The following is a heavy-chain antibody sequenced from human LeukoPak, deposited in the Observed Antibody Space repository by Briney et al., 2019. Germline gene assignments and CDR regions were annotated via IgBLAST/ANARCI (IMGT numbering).Heavy chain of an antibody. CDR3: GKASTVLKPIDY. CDR2: ISPSGSRT. CDR1: GFSIYTDA. D-gene: IGHD1-14*01. Sequence: HPGGSLRLSCAASGFSIYTDAMNWVRQAPGKGLEWVSAISPSGSRTYYADSVKGRFTISRDNSRNTLYLQMKSLRPEDTAIYYCGKASTVLKPIDYWGRGTLVTVSS. J-gene: IGHJ4*02. V-gene: IGHV3-23*01.